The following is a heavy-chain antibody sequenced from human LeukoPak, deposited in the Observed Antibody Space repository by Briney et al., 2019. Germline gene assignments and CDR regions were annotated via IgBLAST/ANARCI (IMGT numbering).Heavy chain of an antibody. CDR2: IRYDGSNK. J-gene: IGHJ4*02. CDR3: AKDRRGGFYYDSSGYLDY. CDR1: GFTFSSYG. V-gene: IGHV3-30*02. D-gene: IGHD3-22*01. Sequence: GGSLRLSCAASGFTFSSYGMHWVRQAPGKGLEWVAFIRYDGSNKYYADSVKGRFTISRDNSKNTLYLQMNSLRAEDTAVYYCAKDRRGGFYYDSSGYLDYWGQGTLVTVSS.